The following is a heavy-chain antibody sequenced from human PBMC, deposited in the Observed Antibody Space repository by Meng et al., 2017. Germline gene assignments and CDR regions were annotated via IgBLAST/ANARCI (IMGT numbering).Heavy chain of an antibody. CDR1: GDSISSSNW. J-gene: IGHJ4*02. CDR3: ARRYDGSGYLAH. V-gene: IGHV4-4*02. D-gene: IGHD3-22*01. CDR2: IDHTGTT. Sequence: QVQLQESGPGLVKPSGTLSLTCAVSGDSISSSNWGSWVRQPPGKGLEWIGEIDHTGTTGYNPSLKSRATISIDTSKNHFSLKLSSVTAADPAVYYCARRYDGSGYLAHWGLGTLVTVSS.